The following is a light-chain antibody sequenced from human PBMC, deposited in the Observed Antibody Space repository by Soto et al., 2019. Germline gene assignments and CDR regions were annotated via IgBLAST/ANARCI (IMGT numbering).Light chain of an antibody. V-gene: IGKV3-20*01. CDR3: LQYGTFPRK. J-gene: IGKJ1*01. CDR2: GAS. CDR1: QSVSSN. Sequence: IVLTHSPGILSLPPWERATLSCRASQSVSSNLAWYQQNAGQAPRLLIYGASSRATGIPDRFSGSGSGTDFTLTISRLEPEDFAVYYCLQYGTFPRKFGQGTKVDIK.